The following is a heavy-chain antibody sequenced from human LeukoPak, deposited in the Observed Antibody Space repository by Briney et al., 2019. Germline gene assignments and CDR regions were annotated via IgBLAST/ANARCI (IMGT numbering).Heavy chain of an antibody. Sequence: QTGGSLRLSCAASGFSFSRYWMSWVRQAPGKGLEWVANIRQDGSEEYYVDSVKGRFTVSRDNAKNSLYLQMNSLRAEDTAVYHCARVAAIYQYYMDVWGKGTTVTISS. D-gene: IGHD2-2*01. CDR2: IRQDGSEE. CDR1: GFSFSRYW. V-gene: IGHV3-7*01. CDR3: ARVAAIYQYYMDV. J-gene: IGHJ6*03.